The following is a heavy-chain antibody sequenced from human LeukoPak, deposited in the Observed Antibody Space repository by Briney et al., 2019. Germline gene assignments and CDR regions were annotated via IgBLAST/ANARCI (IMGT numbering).Heavy chain of an antibody. CDR3: AKDMTPPYSGYDWGGFDY. J-gene: IGHJ4*02. CDR1: GGTFSSYA. CDR2: IIPIFGTA. V-gene: IGHV1-69*13. D-gene: IGHD5-12*01. Sequence: ASVKVSCKASGGTFSSYAISWVRQAPGQGLEWMGGIIPIFGTANYAQKFQGRVTITADESTSTAYMELSSLRPEDTAFYYCAKDMTPPYSGYDWGGFDYWGQGTLVTVSS.